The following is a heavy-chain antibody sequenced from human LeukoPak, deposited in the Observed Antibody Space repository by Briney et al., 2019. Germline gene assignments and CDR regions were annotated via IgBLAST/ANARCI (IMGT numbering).Heavy chain of an antibody. CDR1: GFTFSSYA. CDR3: AKVFIYPRREFDH. CDR2: ISGSGGST. Sequence: QTGGSLRLSCAASGFTFSSYAMSWVRQAPGKGLEWVSAISGSGGSTYYADSVKGRFTISRDNSKNTLYLQMNSLRAEDTAVYYCAKVFIYPRREFDHWGQGTMVTVSS. D-gene: IGHD3-9*01. V-gene: IGHV3-23*01. J-gene: IGHJ3*01.